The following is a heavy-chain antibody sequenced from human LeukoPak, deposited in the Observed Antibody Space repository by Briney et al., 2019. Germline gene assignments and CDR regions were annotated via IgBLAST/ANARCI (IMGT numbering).Heavy chain of an antibody. J-gene: IGHJ3*02. CDR2: INPDSGGT. V-gene: IGHV1-2*02. Sequence: ASVKVSCKASGYTFTGYYMHWVRQAPGQGLEWMGWINPDSGGTNYAQKFRGRVTMTRDTSISTAYMELSRLRSDDTAVYYCAREDPHDAFDIWGQGTMVTVSS. CDR1: GYTFTGYY. CDR3: AREDPHDAFDI.